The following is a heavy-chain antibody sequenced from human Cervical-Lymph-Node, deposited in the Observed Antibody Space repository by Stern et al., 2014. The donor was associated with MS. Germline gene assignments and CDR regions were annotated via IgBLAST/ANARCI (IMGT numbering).Heavy chain of an antibody. D-gene: IGHD2-21*01. J-gene: IGHJ6*02. CDR3: ASFLQFPPYYYGMDV. CDR2: ISSSSSYI. V-gene: IGHV3-21*01. CDR1: GFTFSSYS. Sequence: EVQLVESGGGLVKPGGSLRLSCAASGFTFSSYSMNWVRQAPGKGLEWVSSISSSSSYIYYADSVKGRFTISRDNAKNSLYLQMNSPRAEDTAVYYCASFLQFPPYYYGMDVWGQGTTVTVSS.